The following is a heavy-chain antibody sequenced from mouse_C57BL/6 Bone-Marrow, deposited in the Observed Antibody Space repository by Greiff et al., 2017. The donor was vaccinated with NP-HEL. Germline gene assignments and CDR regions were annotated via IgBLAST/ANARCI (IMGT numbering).Heavy chain of an antibody. Sequence: VQVVESGPGLVAPSQSLSITCTVSGFSLTSYGVDWVRQPPGKGLEWLGVIWGGGSTNYNSALMSRLSISKDNSKSQVFLKMNSLQTDDTAMYYCAKQLYYGRSGPYAMDYWGQGTSVTVSS. V-gene: IGHV2-9*01. D-gene: IGHD2-1*01. J-gene: IGHJ4*01. CDR3: AKQLYYGRSGPYAMDY. CDR1: GFSLTSYG. CDR2: IWGGGST.